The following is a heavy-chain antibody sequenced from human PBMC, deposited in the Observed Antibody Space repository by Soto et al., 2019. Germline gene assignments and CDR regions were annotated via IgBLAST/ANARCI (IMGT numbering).Heavy chain of an antibody. V-gene: IGHV4-31*03. CDR2: IYYSGST. CDR3: ARVFLSSSGSYSRFYYYMDV. CDR1: GGSISSGGYY. Sequence: SATLSLTCTVSGGSISSGGYYWSWIRQHPGKGLEWIGYIYYSGSTYYNPSLKSRLTISVDTSKNQFSLKLSSVTAADTAVYYCARVFLSSSGSYSRFYYYMDVWGKRTTVTVSS. J-gene: IGHJ6*03. D-gene: IGHD3-10*01.